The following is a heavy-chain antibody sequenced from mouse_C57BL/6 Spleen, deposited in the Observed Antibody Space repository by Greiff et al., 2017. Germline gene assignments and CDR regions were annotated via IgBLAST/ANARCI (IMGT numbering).Heavy chain of an antibody. CDR1: GFSFTSYG. D-gene: IGHD2-4*01. Sequence: VHLVESGPGLVQPSQSLSITCTVSGFSFTSYGVHWVRQSPGKGLEWLGVIWRGGSTDYNAAFMSSLSITKDNSTSHVFFTVNNLQADQPDIYDSTKNKRDYDNTRDYCLQCTSVPVSS. J-gene: IGHJ4*01. CDR2: IWRGGST. V-gene: IGHV2-5*01. CDR3: TKNKRDYDNTRDY.